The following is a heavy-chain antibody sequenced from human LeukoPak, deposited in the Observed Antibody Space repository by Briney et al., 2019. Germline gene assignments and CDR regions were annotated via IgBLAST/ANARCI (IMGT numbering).Heavy chain of an antibody. CDR1: GGSISSYY. D-gene: IGHD2-15*01. J-gene: IGHJ4*02. V-gene: IGHV4-59*08. Sequence: PSETLSLTCTVSGGSISSYYWSWIRQPPGKGLEWIGYIYYSGSTNYNPSLKSRVTISVDTSKNQFSLKLSSVTAADTAVYYCARLTPNCSGGSCPDYWGQGTLVTVSS. CDR3: ARLTPNCSGGSCPDY. CDR2: IYYSGST.